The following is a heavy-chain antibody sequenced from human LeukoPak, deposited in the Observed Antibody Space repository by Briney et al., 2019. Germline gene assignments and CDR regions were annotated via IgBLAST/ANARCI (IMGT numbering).Heavy chain of an antibody. Sequence: SQTLSLTCAVSGGSISSGGYSWSWIRQPPGKGLEWIGSIYYSGSTYYNPSLKSRVTISVDTSKNQFSLKLSSVTAADTAVYYCARQRWLQFFDYWGQGTLVTVSS. CDR1: GGSISSGGYS. CDR3: ARQRWLQFFDY. V-gene: IGHV4-30-2*03. J-gene: IGHJ4*02. D-gene: IGHD5-24*01. CDR2: IYYSGST.